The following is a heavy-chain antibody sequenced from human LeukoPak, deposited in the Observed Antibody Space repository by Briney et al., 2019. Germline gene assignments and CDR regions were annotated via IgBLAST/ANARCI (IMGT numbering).Heavy chain of an antibody. J-gene: IGHJ6*03. Sequence: SDTLSLTCAVYGGSFSGYYWSWIRQPPGKGLEWIGEINHSGSTNYNPSLKSRVTISVDTSKNQFSLKLSSVTAADTAVYYCARGCLGGMVRGVRYYYYYMDVWGKGTTVTVSS. CDR1: GGSFSGYY. CDR3: ARGCLGGMVRGVRYYYYYMDV. CDR2: INHSGST. V-gene: IGHV4-34*01. D-gene: IGHD3-10*01.